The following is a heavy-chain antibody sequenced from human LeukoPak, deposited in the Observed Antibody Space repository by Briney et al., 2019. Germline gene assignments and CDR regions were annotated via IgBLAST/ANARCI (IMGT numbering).Heavy chain of an antibody. D-gene: IGHD5-18*01. J-gene: IGHJ4*02. CDR2: INAGNGNT. V-gene: IGHV1-3*01. CDR3: ATGYSYGSRGLDY. CDR1: GYTFTIYV. Sequence: ASVKVSCKASGYTFTIYVMHLVRQAPGQRLEWMGWINAGNGNTKYSQKFQGRVTFTRDTSASTAYMELSSLRSEDRAVYYCATGYSYGSRGLDYWGQGTLVTVSS.